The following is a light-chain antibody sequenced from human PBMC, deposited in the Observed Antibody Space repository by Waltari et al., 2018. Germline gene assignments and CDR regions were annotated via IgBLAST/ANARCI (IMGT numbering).Light chain of an antibody. J-gene: IGLJ2*01. V-gene: IGLV3-1*01. CDR2: QDT. Sequence: SYELTQPPSVSVSPGQTASITCPGDNLGDKYACWYQQKPGQSPVVVLYQDTKRPSGIPERFSGSNSGNTATLTISGTQAMDEADYHCQAWDSSTYHVVFGGGTKLTVL. CDR1: NLGDKY. CDR3: QAWDSSTYHVV.